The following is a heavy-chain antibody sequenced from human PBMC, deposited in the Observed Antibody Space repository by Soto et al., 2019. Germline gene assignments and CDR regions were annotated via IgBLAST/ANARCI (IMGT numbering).Heavy chain of an antibody. CDR2: ISSSSSYT. V-gene: IGHV3-11*05. Sequence: QVQLVESGGGLVKPGGSLRLSCAASGFTFSDYYMSWIRQAPGKGLEWVSSISSSSSYTNYADSVKGRFTISRDNAKNSLYLQMNSLRAEDTAVYYCARTNVDTAMVPYWFDPWGQGTLFTVSS. CDR1: GFTFSDYY. CDR3: ARTNVDTAMVPYWFDP. J-gene: IGHJ5*02. D-gene: IGHD5-18*01.